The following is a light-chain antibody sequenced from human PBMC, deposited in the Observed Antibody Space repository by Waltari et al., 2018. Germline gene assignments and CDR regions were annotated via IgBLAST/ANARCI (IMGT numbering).Light chain of an antibody. V-gene: IGKV3-20*01. CDR2: GES. Sequence: EIVLTQSPDILSLSPGERATLSCRASQTVSSAYLAWYQHKPGLAPRLVIYGESSRATGIPDRFSGSGSVTDFTLTISRLEPEDFAVYYCQHYGTPPFTFGPGTKVDI. CDR1: QTVSSAY. J-gene: IGKJ3*01. CDR3: QHYGTPPFT.